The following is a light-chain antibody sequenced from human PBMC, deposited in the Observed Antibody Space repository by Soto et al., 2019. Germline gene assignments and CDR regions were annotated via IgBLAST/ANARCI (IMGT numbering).Light chain of an antibody. CDR3: QQYGSSPLT. CDR1: QSVSSNY. J-gene: IGKJ3*01. Sequence: EIVLTQSPGTLSLSPGERATLSCRASQSVSSNYLAWYQQKPGQAPRLLIYGASTRATGIPDTFSGSGSGTDFTLTISRLEPEDFAVYYCQQYGSSPLTFGPGTKVDIK. CDR2: GAS. V-gene: IGKV3-20*01.